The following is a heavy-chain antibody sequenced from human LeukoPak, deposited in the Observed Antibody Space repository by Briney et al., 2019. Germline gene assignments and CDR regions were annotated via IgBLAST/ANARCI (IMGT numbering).Heavy chain of an antibody. CDR1: GDSVSSKNGA. D-gene: IGHD6-19*01. CDR3: ARDFGTTGWHTFDY. Sequence: SQTLSLTCVVSGDSVSSKNGAWNWIRRSPSRGLEWLGRTYYRSKWYNDYAESMEGRTTISRDTSKNQYSLHLNSVTPDDTAVYYCARDFGTTGWHTFDYWGQGTLVTVSS. J-gene: IGHJ4*02. CDR2: TYYRSKWYN. V-gene: IGHV6-1*01.